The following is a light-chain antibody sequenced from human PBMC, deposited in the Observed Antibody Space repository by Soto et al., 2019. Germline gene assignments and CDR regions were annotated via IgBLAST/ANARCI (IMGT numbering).Light chain of an antibody. CDR2: EVS. J-gene: IGLJ2*01. CDR3: SSYAGSNNLV. CDR1: SSDAGGYNS. Sequence: QSALTQPPSASGSPGQSVTISCTGSSSDAGGYNSVSWYQHHPGKVPKVMIYEVSKRPSGVPDRFSGSKSVNTASLTVSGLKAEDEADYYCSSYAGSNNLVFGGGTKLTVL. V-gene: IGLV2-8*01.